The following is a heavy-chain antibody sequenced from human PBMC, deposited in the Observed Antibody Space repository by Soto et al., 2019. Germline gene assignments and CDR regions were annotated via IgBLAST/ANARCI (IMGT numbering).Heavy chain of an antibody. CDR1: EFTFSSYA. V-gene: IGHV3-23*01. CDR3: AKDRMDHNSVWDPFDI. J-gene: IGHJ3*02. Sequence: HPGGSLRLSCAASEFTFSSYAMIWVRQAPGKGLEWVSIISGSGGSTNYADSVKGRFTISRDDSKNTLYLQMNSLRAEDTALYYCAKDRMDHNSVWDPFDIWGQGTMVTVSS. CDR2: ISGSGGST. D-gene: IGHD1-20*01.